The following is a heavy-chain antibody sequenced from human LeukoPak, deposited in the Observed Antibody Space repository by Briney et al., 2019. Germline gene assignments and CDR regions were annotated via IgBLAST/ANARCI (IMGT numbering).Heavy chain of an antibody. D-gene: IGHD5-18*01. CDR1: GFTFSTYA. CDR2: ISYDGSSK. CDR3: ARARSSYGYGDAFDI. J-gene: IGHJ3*02. Sequence: GGSLRLSCAASGFTFSTYAMHWVRQAPGKGLEWVAVISYDGSSKYYADSVKGRFTISRDNSKNTLYLQMNSLRAEDTAAYYCARARSSYGYGDAFDIWGQGTMVTVSS. V-gene: IGHV3-30*04.